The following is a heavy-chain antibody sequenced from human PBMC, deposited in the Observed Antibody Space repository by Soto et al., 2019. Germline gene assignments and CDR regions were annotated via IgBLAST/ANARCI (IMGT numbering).Heavy chain of an antibody. V-gene: IGHV3-33*01. CDR2: IWSDGNNR. J-gene: IGHJ4*02. Sequence: QVQLVESGGGVVQPGRSLRLSCAASGLMFSNHGMHWVRQAPGKGLEWVAVIWSDGNNRYYADSVKGRFTISRDNSKNTVYLQMNSLRAEDTAVYYCVRGDNWNDDASDYWGQGTLVTVSS. CDR3: VRGDNWNDDASDY. CDR1: GLMFSNHG. D-gene: IGHD1-1*01.